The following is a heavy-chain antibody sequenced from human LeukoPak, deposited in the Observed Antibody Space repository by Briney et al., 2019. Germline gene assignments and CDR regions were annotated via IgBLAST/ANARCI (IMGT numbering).Heavy chain of an antibody. D-gene: IGHD3-22*01. V-gene: IGHV3-9*01. Sequence: GGSLRLSCAASGFTFSSYAMHWVRQAPGKGLEWVSGISWNSGSIGYADSVKGRFTISRDNAKTSLYLQLNRMSAEDTAVYYCASSGSAGAFDIWGQGTMVTVSS. CDR2: ISWNSGSI. J-gene: IGHJ3*02. CDR1: GFTFSSYA. CDR3: ASSGSAGAFDI.